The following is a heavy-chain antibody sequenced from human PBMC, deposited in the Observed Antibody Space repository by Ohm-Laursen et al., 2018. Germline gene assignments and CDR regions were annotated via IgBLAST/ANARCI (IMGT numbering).Heavy chain of an antibody. Sequence: SSVKVSCKASGFTFTDYNIHWVRQAPEQGLEWVGRVVPSSGGTNFAQKFQGRVTMTRDTSITTAYMELSGLISDDTAVYYCVLGWSTGVDIWGQGTTVTVSS. CDR2: VVPSSGGT. V-gene: IGHV1-2*06. CDR3: VLGWSTGVDI. J-gene: IGHJ6*02. D-gene: IGHD3-3*01. CDR1: GFTFTDYN.